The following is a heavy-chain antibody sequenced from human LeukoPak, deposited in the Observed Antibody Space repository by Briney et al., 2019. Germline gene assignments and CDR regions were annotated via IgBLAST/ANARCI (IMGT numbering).Heavy chain of an antibody. V-gene: IGHV5-51*01. CDR1: GYKFTNYW. Sequence: GESLKISCKGSGYKFTNYWIAWVRQMPGQGLEWLGIIYPRDSDTRYSPSFQGQVTISVDTSIDTAYLQWSSVKASDTAMYYCARLLAAPYYINFWGQGTLVTVSS. CDR3: ARLLAAPYYINF. D-gene: IGHD6-25*01. CDR2: IYPRDSDT. J-gene: IGHJ4*02.